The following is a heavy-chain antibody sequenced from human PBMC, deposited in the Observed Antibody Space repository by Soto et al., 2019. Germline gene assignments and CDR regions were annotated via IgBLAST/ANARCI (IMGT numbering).Heavy chain of an antibody. CDR3: AKAAGPSPYYFDY. D-gene: IGHD6-13*01. V-gene: IGHV3-30*18. Sequence: GGSLRLSCAASGFTFSSYGMHWVRQAPGKGLEWVAVISYDGSNKYYADSVKGRFTISRDNSKNTLYLQMNSLRAEDTAVYYWAKAAGPSPYYFDYWGQGTLVTVSS. J-gene: IGHJ4*02. CDR1: GFTFSSYG. CDR2: ISYDGSNK.